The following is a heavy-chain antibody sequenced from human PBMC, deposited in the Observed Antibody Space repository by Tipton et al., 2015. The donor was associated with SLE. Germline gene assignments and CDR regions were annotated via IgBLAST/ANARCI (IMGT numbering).Heavy chain of an antibody. V-gene: IGHV4-34*01. CDR1: GGSFSGYY. J-gene: IGHJ4*02. Sequence: TLSLTCAVYGGSFSGYYWSWIRQPPGKGLEWIGEINHSGSTNYNPSLKSRVTISVDTSKNQFSLKLSSVTAADTAVYYCARGEGKWGQGTLVTVSS. D-gene: IGHD3-10*01. CDR2: INHSGST. CDR3: ARGEGK.